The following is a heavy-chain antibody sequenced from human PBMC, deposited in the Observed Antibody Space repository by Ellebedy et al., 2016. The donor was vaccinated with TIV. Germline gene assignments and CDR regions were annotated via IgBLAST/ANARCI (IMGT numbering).Heavy chain of an antibody. CDR2: IIGSGGSS. D-gene: IGHD1-26*01. V-gene: IGHV3-23*01. J-gene: IGHJ6*02. CDR3: ARDRLEWELCAVDV. Sequence: GGSLRLSCAASGFTFSSFAMNWVRQAPGKGLEWVSAIIGSGGSSYYADSVKGRFTISRDNSKNTLYLQMNSLRPEDTAIYYCARDRLEWELCAVDVWGQGTTVTVSS. CDR1: GFTFSSFA.